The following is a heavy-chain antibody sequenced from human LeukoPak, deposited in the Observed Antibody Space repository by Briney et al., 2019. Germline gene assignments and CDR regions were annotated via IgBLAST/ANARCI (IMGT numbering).Heavy chain of an antibody. CDR1: GYTLTELS. CDR2: VDPEDGET. V-gene: IGHV1-24*01. Sequence: ASVKVSCKVSGYTLTELSMHWVRQAPGKGLEWMGRVDPEDGETIYAQKFQGRVTMTEDTSTDTVYMELSSLRSEDTAMYYCATDPNYYGSGSLDYWGQGTLVTVSS. J-gene: IGHJ4*02. D-gene: IGHD3-10*01. CDR3: ATDPNYYGSGSLDY.